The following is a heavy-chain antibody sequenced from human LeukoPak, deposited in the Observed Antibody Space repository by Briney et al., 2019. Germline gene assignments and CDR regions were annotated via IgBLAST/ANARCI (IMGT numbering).Heavy chain of an antibody. V-gene: IGHV4-34*01. CDR3: ARGRGYNSFDY. Sequence: SETLSLTXAVYGGSFSGYYWSWIRQPPGKGLGWIGEINHSGSTNYNPSLKSRVTISVDTSKNQFPLKMRSVAAADTAVYYCARGRGYNSFDYWGQGTLVTVSS. J-gene: IGHJ4*02. CDR2: INHSGST. D-gene: IGHD5-24*01. CDR1: GGSFSGYY.